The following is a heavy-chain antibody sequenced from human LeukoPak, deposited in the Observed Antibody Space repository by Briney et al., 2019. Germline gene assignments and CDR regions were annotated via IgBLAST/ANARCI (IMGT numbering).Heavy chain of an antibody. CDR3: ARDRSRSLYDFWSGSNRIDFDY. Sequence: SVKGSCKASGDTFSIYAISLVRPAPGQGLEWIGGIIPIFVTANYTQRFQGRVTITADESTSTAYMELSSLRSEDTAVYYCARDRSRSLYDFWSGSNRIDFDYWGQGTLVTVSS. V-gene: IGHV1-69*13. CDR1: GDTFSIYA. CDR2: IIPIFVTA. J-gene: IGHJ4*02. D-gene: IGHD3-3*01.